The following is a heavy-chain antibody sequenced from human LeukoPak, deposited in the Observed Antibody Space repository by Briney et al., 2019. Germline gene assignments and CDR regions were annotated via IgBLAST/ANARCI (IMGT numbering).Heavy chain of an antibody. CDR3: ARDCSSTSCFYVFDY. D-gene: IGHD2-2*01. CDR2: ISAYNGNT. CDR1: GYTFTSYG. Sequence: GASVKVSCKASGYTFTSYGISWVRRAPGQGLEWMGWISAYNGNTNYAQKLQGRVTMTTDTSTSTAYMELRSLRSDDTAVYYCARDCSSTSCFYVFDYWGQGTLVTLSS. V-gene: IGHV1-18*01. J-gene: IGHJ4*02.